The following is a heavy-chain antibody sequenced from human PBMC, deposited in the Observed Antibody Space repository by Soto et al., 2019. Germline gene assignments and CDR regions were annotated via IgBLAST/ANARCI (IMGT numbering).Heavy chain of an antibody. D-gene: IGHD6-19*01. CDR3: AKDIAVAGYYYYYGMDV. V-gene: IGHV3-30*18. J-gene: IGHJ6*02. CDR1: GFTFSSYG. Sequence: GGSLRLSCAASGFTFSSYGMHWVRQAPGKGLEWVAVISYDGSNKYYADSVKGRFTISRDNSKNTLYLQMNSLRAEDTAVYYCAKDIAVAGYYYYYGMDVWGQGTTVTVSS. CDR2: ISYDGSNK.